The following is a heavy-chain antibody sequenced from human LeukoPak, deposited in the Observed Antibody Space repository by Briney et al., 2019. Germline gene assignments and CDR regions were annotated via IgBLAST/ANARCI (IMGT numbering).Heavy chain of an antibody. D-gene: IGHD5-12*01. CDR1: GFTFSSYE. J-gene: IGHJ4*02. CDR3: ARSYSGYGASDY. V-gene: IGHV3-48*03. Sequence: GGSLRLSCAASGFTFSSYEMNWVRQAPGKGLEWVSYISSSGSTIYYADSVKGRFTISRDNAKNSLYLQMNSLRAEDTAVYYCARSYSGYGASDYWGQGTLVTVSS. CDR2: ISSSGSTI.